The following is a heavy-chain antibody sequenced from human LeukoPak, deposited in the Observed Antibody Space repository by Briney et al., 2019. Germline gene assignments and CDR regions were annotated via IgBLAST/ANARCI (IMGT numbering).Heavy chain of an antibody. Sequence: ASVKVSCKASGYTFTSYGISWVRQGPGQGPEWMGWISAYNGNTNYAQNLQGRVTMTTDTTTSTAYMELRSLRSDDTAVYYCARARTVAYYSYGMDVWGQGTTVTVSS. J-gene: IGHJ6*02. V-gene: IGHV1-18*01. CDR1: GYTFTSYG. D-gene: IGHD4-23*01. CDR2: ISAYNGNT. CDR3: ARARTVAYYSYGMDV.